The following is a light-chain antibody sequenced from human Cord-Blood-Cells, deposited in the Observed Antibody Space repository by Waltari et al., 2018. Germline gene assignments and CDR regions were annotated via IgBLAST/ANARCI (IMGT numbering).Light chain of an antibody. Sequence: DIQLTQSPSSLSASVGDTVTITCRASQSISIYLNWYQQKPGKAPKLLIYASSSLQSGVPSRFSGRGSGTDFTLTISRLQPEDFATYYCQQSYSTPTFGQGTKVEIK. CDR1: QSISIY. V-gene: IGKV1-39*01. CDR2: ASS. CDR3: QQSYSTPT. J-gene: IGKJ1*01.